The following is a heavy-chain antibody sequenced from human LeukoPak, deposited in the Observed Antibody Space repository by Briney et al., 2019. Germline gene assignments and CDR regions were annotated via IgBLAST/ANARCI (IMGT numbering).Heavy chain of an antibody. CDR1: GLTFDEYV. CDR2: INGNGDDS. Sequence: GGCLRLSCAASGLTFDEYVMHWVRQAPGQGLEWVSLINGNGDDSYYADSVKGRFTVSRDNREKSLFLHMNSLRTDDTAFYYCAKGLSSSSWYVADSWGQGTLVTVSS. CDR3: AKGLSSSSWYVADS. J-gene: IGHJ4*02. D-gene: IGHD6-13*01. V-gene: IGHV3-43*02.